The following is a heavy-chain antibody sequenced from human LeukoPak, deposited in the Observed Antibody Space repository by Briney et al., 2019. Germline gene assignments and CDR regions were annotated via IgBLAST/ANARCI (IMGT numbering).Heavy chain of an antibody. V-gene: IGHV3-9*01. CDR1: GFTFDDYA. J-gene: IGHJ3*02. Sequence: GGSLRLSCAASGFTFDDYAMHWVRQAPGKGLEWVSGISWNSGSIGYADSVKGRFTISRDNAKNSLYLQMNSLRAEDTALYYCAKGSHSTFSIAVAGREGAFDIWVQGTMVTVSS. CDR2: ISWNSGSI. D-gene: IGHD6-13*01. CDR3: AKGSHSTFSIAVAGREGAFDI.